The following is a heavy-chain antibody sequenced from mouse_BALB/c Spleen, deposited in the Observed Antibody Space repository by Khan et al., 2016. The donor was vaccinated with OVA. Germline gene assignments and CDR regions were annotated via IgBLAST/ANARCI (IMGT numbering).Heavy chain of an antibody. J-gene: IGHJ4*01. V-gene: IGHV5-6-5*01. CDR1: GFTFSSYA. CDR2: INSGGST. CDR3: TRMVDY. Sequence: EVELVESGGGLVKPGGSLKLSCAASGFTFSSYAVSWIRQTPEKRLEWVASINSGGSTYYPDSVKGRFTISRDDARNILNQQMSSMRSEDTAMYYCTRMVDYWGQGTSVTVSS.